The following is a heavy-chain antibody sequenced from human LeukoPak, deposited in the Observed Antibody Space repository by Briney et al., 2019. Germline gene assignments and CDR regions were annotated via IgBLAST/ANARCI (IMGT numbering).Heavy chain of an antibody. V-gene: IGHV5-51*01. Sequence: GESLKISCKGSGYTFTSNWIGWVRQMPGKGLGWMGIIYPGDSEIRYSPSFQGQVTISADKSISTAYLQWSSLKTSDNAMYYCARLNRVLRGVFDYWGQGTLVTVSS. CDR2: IYPGDSEI. D-gene: IGHD3-10*01. CDR3: ARLNRVLRGVFDY. J-gene: IGHJ4*02. CDR1: GYTFTSNW.